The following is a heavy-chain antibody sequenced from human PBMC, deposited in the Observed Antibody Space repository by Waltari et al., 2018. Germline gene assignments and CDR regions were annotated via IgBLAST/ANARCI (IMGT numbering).Heavy chain of an antibody. D-gene: IGHD3-10*01. J-gene: IGHJ4*02. V-gene: IGHV4-38-2*01. CDR2: IYHSGST. CDR3: ARPLGGSGSYPFDY. CDR1: GFTFSSYS. Sequence: VQLVESGGGLVQPGGSLRLSCAASGFTFSSYSMNWVRQAPGKGLEWIGSIYHSGSTYYNPSLKSRVTISVDTSKNQFSLKLSSVTAADTAVYYCARPLGGSGSYPFDYWGQGTLVTVSS.